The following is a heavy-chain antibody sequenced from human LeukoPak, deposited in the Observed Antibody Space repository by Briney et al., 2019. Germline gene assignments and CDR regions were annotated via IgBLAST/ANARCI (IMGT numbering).Heavy chain of an antibody. D-gene: IGHD1-14*01. CDR1: GYTSPDYY. Sequence: GASVTVSFKTSGYTSPDYYIHWVRQAPGQGLEWMGWVNPNTGGTNYEQKFQGRVTMTWDTSIRTAYMEVSSLRSDDTAVYYCSRSPGGICHSCNWFDAWGQGTVVTVSS. V-gene: IGHV1-2*02. CDR3: SRSPGGICHSCNWFDA. J-gene: IGHJ5*02. CDR2: VNPNTGGT.